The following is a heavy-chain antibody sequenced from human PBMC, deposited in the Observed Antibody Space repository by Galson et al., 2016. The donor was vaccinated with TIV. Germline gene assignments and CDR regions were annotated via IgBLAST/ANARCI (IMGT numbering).Heavy chain of an antibody. J-gene: IGHJ5*02. Sequence: QSGAEAKKPGESLRISCKGSGYSFTNYWITWVRQMPGKGLEWMGRIDPSDSYINYSPSFQGHVTISADRSINTAYLQWSSLKASDSAMYYCARGVSTGSGWLDPWGQGTLVTVSS. CDR2: IDPSDSYI. CDR3: ARGVSTGSGWLDP. CDR1: GYSFTNYW. V-gene: IGHV5-10-1*01. D-gene: IGHD3-3*01.